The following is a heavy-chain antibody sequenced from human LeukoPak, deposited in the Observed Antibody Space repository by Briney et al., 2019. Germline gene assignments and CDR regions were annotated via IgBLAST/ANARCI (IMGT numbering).Heavy chain of an antibody. CDR3: ARGTNYYGSGSYHFDY. CDR1: GGSISSYY. V-gene: IGHV4-59*01. Sequence: SETLSLTCTVSGGSISSYYWSWIRPPPGKGLEWIGYIYYSGSTNYNPSLKSRVTISVDTSKNQFSLKLSSVTAADTAVYYCARGTNYYGSGSYHFDYWGQGTLVTVSS. D-gene: IGHD3-10*01. CDR2: IYYSGST. J-gene: IGHJ4*02.